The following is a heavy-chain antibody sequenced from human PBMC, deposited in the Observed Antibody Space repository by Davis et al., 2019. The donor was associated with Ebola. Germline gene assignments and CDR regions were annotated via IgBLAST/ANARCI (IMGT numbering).Heavy chain of an antibody. CDR3: AREQLHCGGDCHDY. D-gene: IGHD2-21*01. CDR2: IRHSDEINK. V-gene: IGHV3-30*02. J-gene: IGHJ4*02. Sequence: PGGSLRLSCVASGFSFSRYGMHWVRQAPGKGLEWVTFIRHSDEINKCYGDSVKGRFTISRDDSKNTVSLQMNSLRAEDTAVYYCAREQLHCGGDCHDYWGQGTLVTVSS. CDR1: GFSFSRYG.